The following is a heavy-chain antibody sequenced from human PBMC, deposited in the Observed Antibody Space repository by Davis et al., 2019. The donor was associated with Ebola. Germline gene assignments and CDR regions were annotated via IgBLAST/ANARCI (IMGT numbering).Heavy chain of an antibody. CDR1: GGTFSNYV. J-gene: IGHJ4*02. Sequence: SVKVSCKASGGTFSNYVINWVRQAPGQGLEWMGGIIPIFGSPNYAQKFQGRVTITAGESTSTAYMELTSLTSQDTAVYYCARGGTIWGWFDYWGQGTLVTVSS. CDR3: ARGGTIWGWFDY. CDR2: IIPIFGSP. D-gene: IGHD3-16*01. V-gene: IGHV1-69*13.